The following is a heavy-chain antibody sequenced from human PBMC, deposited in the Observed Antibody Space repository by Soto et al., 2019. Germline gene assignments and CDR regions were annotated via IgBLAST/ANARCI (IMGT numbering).Heavy chain of an antibody. CDR3: ARGKGVNFDY. J-gene: IGHJ4*02. Sequence: SVKVSCKASGGTLSSYAISWVRQAPGQGLEWMGRIIPILGIANYAQKFQGRVTITADKSTSTAYMELSSLRSEDTAVYYCARGKGVNFDYWGQGTLVTVSS. D-gene: IGHD3-10*01. CDR1: GGTLSSYA. CDR2: IIPILGIA. V-gene: IGHV1-69*04.